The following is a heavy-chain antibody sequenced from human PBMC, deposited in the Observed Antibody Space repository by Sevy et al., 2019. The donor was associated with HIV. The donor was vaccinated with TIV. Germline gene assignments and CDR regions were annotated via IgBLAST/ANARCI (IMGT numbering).Heavy chain of an antibody. Sequence: ASVKVSCKASGYTFTSYDINWVRQATGQGLEWMGWMNPNSGNTGYAQKFQGRVTMTRNTSISTAYIELSSLRSEDTAVYYCARGEGSSGWFTSSYYYYGMDVWGQGTTVTVSS. CDR1: GYTFTSYD. CDR2: MNPNSGNT. D-gene: IGHD6-19*01. V-gene: IGHV1-8*01. J-gene: IGHJ6*02. CDR3: ARGEGSSGWFTSSYYYYGMDV.